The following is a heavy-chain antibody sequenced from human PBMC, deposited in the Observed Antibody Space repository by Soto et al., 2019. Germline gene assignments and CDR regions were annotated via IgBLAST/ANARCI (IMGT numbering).Heavy chain of an antibody. D-gene: IGHD3-3*01. V-gene: IGHV3-11*04. J-gene: IGHJ6*02. CDR3: ARGWGGRFLESSRLGYYGMDV. CDR1: GFSFSDYY. CDR2: ISSRSGTI. Sequence: PGGSLRLSCAASGFSFSDYYMTWIRQAPGQGLEWVSYISSRSGTIFYADSVKGRFTLSRDNSKNSMYLQMNSLRAEDTAVYYCARGWGGRFLESSRLGYYGMDVWGQGPTVTVSS.